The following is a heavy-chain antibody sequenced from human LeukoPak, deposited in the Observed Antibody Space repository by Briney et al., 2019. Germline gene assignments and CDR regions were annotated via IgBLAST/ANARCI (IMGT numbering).Heavy chain of an antibody. CDR1: GFTFSSYS. V-gene: IGHV3-48*02. CDR2: ISSSSSTI. Sequence: GGSLRLSCAASGFTFSSYSMNWVRQAPGKGLEWVSYISSSSSTIYYADSVKGQFTISRDNAKNSLYLQMNSLRDEDTAVYYCARDLALDSSGFFVGFDPWGQGTLVTVSS. CDR3: ARDLALDSSGFFVGFDP. J-gene: IGHJ5*02. D-gene: IGHD3-22*01.